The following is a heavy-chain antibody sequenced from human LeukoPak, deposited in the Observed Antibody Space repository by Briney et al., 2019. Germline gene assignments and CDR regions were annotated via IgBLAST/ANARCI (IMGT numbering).Heavy chain of an antibody. D-gene: IGHD6-19*01. J-gene: IGHJ4*02. CDR3: ARDRGNGWPYFFDY. Sequence: PSETLSLTCTVSGVSISSGGQYWSWIRQSPGKGLEWIGYIFYRDSTNYNPSLKSRATIPVDTSKNQFSLNLTSLTAADTAVYYCARDRGNGWPYFFDYWGRGTLVTVSS. CDR1: GVSISSGGQY. V-gene: IGHV4-31*03. CDR2: IFYRDST.